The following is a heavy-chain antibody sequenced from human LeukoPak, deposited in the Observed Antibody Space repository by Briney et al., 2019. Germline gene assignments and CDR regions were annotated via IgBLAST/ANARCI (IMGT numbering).Heavy chain of an antibody. Sequence: ASVKVSCKASGYTFTSYYMHWVRQAPGQGFEWMGIINPSGGSTTYAQKFQGRVTMTRDTSTSTVYMEVSSLRSEDTAVYYCASLGWESAWWGQGTLVTVSS. D-gene: IGHD1-26*01. CDR3: ASLGWESAW. CDR2: INPSGGST. CDR1: GYTFTSYY. V-gene: IGHV1-46*01. J-gene: IGHJ4*02.